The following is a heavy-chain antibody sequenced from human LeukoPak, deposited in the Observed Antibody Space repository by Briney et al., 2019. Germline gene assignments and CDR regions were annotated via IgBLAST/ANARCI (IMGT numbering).Heavy chain of an antibody. D-gene: IGHD5-12*01. CDR3: ARGHSGYNNT. J-gene: IGHJ4*02. Sequence: GGSLRLSCAASEFSVGSNYMTWVRQAPGKGLEWVSLIYSGGSTYYADSVKGRFTISRDNSKNTLYLQMNSLRAEDTAVYYCARGHSGYNNTGGQGTLVTVSS. CDR2: IYSGGST. CDR1: EFSVGSNY. V-gene: IGHV3-66*01.